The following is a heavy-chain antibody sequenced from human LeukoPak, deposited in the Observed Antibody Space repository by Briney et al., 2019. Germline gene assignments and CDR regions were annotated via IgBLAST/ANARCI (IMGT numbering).Heavy chain of an antibody. J-gene: IGHJ4*02. Sequence: GGSLRLSCAASGFTFSDYYMSWIRQAPGKGLEWGSYISSSGSTIYYADSVKGRFTISRDNAKNSLYLQMNSLRAEDTAVYYCARETLRIAVIDYWGQGTLVTVSS. V-gene: IGHV3-11*01. D-gene: IGHD6-19*01. CDR3: ARETLRIAVIDY. CDR2: ISSSGSTI. CDR1: GFTFSDYY.